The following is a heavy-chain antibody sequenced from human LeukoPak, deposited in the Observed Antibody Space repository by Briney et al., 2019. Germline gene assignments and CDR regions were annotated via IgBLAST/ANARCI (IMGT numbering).Heavy chain of an antibody. J-gene: IGHJ4*02. CDR2: IYYRGST. V-gene: IGHV4-59*01. D-gene: IGHD6-19*01. CDR1: GGSIRDYY. CDR3: ARSQWPPRFDY. Sequence: PSETLSLTCTVSGGSIRDYYGTWIRQPPGKGLEWIGFIYYRGSTNYNSSLKNRVTISVDASKRQFSLQLRSVTAADTAVYYCARSQWPPRFDYWGQGILVTVSS.